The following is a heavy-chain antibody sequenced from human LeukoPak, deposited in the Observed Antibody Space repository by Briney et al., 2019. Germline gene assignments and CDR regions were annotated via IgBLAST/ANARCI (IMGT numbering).Heavy chain of an antibody. J-gene: IGHJ4*02. CDR2: ISSSIRTT. Sequence: GGSLRLSCAASGFTFSSYSMNWVRQAPGKGLEWISYISSSIRTTYYADSVKGRFTISRDDSKNTFFLQMNNLKAEDTAVYYCAADKTTSGWYELDYWGQGTLVTVSS. V-gene: IGHV3-48*01. CDR3: AADKTTSGWYELDY. D-gene: IGHD6-19*01. CDR1: GFTFSSYS.